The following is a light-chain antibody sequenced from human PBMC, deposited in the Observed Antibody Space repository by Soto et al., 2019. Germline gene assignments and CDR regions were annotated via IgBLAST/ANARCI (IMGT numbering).Light chain of an antibody. CDR2: VGTGGIVG. Sequence: QLVLTQPPSASASLGASVTLTCTLSSGYTNYKVDWYQQRPVKGPRFVMRVGTGGIVGSKGDGIPDRFSVLGSGLNRYLTIKNIQEEDESDYHCGADHGSGSNFVVVFGGGTKLTVL. CDR1: SGYTNYK. J-gene: IGLJ2*01. V-gene: IGLV9-49*01. CDR3: GADHGSGSNFVVV.